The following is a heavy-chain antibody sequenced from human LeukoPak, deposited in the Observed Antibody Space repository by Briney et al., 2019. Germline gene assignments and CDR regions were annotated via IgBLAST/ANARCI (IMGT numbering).Heavy chain of an antibody. CDR1: GDSIGSGAFY. CDR2: IYYSGNL. CDR3: ARGLTGGWAAVFDY. V-gene: IGHV4-39*02. D-gene: IGHD1-26*01. Sequence: SETLSLTCDVSGDSIGSGAFYWGWVRQSPERGLEWIGSIYYSGNLYNNPSLKSRVTVSIDTSKNRFSLKLKSVTAADTAVYYCARGLTGGWAAVFDYWGQGTLVTVSS. J-gene: IGHJ4*02.